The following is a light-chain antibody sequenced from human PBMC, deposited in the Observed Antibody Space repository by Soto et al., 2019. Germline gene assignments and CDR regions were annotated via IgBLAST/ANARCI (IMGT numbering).Light chain of an antibody. Sequence: DIQMTQSPSTLSASVGDRVTITCRASQSISSWLAWYQQKPGKAPKLLIYDASSLESGVPSRFSGSGSGTEFTLTISSLQPDDFAVYYCQQYGSSPRITFGQGTRLEIK. J-gene: IGKJ5*01. CDR1: QSISSW. CDR2: DAS. CDR3: QQYGSSPRIT. V-gene: IGKV1-5*01.